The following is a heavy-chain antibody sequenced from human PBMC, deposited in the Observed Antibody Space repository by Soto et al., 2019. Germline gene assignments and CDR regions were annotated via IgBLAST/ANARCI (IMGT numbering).Heavy chain of an antibody. CDR3: ARVDLWSGRPFDY. CDR2: VRPYNGDT. D-gene: IGHD3-3*01. J-gene: IGHJ4*02. CDR1: GYVFTSFG. Sequence: ASVKVSCKTSGYVFTSFGISWVRQAPGQGLEWMGWVRPYNGDTKYAEKFQGRVTMTSDTSTTTAYMELSRLRSDDTAVYYCARVDLWSGRPFDYWGQGTLVTVSS. V-gene: IGHV1-18*04.